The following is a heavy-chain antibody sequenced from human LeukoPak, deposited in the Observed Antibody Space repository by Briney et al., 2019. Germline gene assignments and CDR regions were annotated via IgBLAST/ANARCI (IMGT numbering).Heavy chain of an antibody. CDR2: IYYSGST. CDR3: ARAAGESVYFDY. CDR1: GGSISSYY. D-gene: IGHD1-26*01. V-gene: IGHV4-59*08. J-gene: IGHJ4*02. Sequence: PSETLSLTCTVSGGSISSYYWSWIRQPPGKGLEWIGYIYYSGSTNYNPSLKSRVTISVDTSKNQFSLKLSSVTAADTAVYYCARAAGESVYFDYWGQGTLVTVSS.